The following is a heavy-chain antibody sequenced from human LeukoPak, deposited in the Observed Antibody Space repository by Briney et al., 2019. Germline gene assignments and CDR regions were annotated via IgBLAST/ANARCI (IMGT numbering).Heavy chain of an antibody. V-gene: IGHV3-48*03. D-gene: IGHD3-9*01. CDR2: ISSSGSTI. CDR1: GFTFSNYE. Sequence: PGGSLRLSCAASGFTFSNYEMNWVRQAPGKGLEWVSYISSSGSTIYYADSVKGRFTISRDNAKNSLYLQMNSLRAEDTAVYYCARGLEGRYFRAFVGWGQGTLVTVSS. J-gene: IGHJ4*02. CDR3: ARGLEGRYFRAFVG.